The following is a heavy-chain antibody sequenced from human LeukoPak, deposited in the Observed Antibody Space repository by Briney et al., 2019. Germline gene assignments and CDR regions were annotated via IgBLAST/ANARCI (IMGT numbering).Heavy chain of an antibody. V-gene: IGHV5-51*01. Sequence: GESLQISSKGSGYSFTSYWIGWVRPMPGKGLEWMGIIYPGDSDTRYSPSFQGQVTISADKSISTAYLQWSSLKASDTAMYYCARPSGSYHTPLDYWGQGTLVTVSS. D-gene: IGHD1-26*01. J-gene: IGHJ4*02. CDR3: ARPSGSYHTPLDY. CDR1: GYSFTSYW. CDR2: IYPGDSDT.